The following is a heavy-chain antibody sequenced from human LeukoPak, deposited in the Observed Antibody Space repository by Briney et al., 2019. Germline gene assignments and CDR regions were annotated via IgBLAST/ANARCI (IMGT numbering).Heavy chain of an antibody. Sequence: SETLSLTCSVSGGSISSYYWSWIRQPPGKGLQWIGYIYYSGSTNYNPSLKSRVTISIDTSKNQFSLKLSSVTAADTAAYYCAHSPGHYYGMDVWGQGTTVTVSS. CDR1: GGSISSYY. J-gene: IGHJ6*02. D-gene: IGHD2-21*01. CDR2: IYYSGST. CDR3: AHSPGHYYGMDV. V-gene: IGHV4-59*01.